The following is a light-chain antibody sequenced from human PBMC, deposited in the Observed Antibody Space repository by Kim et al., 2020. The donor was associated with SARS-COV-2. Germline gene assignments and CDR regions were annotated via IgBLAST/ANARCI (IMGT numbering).Light chain of an antibody. CDR2: WAS. CDR1: QNVLHSSNNKNY. Sequence: RATINCKSSQNVLHSSNNKNYLSWYQQKPGQSPKLLIYWASTRESGVPDRFSGSGSGTDFTLTISSLQAEDVAIYYCQQYYSSPPTFGQGTKLEI. J-gene: IGKJ2*01. CDR3: QQYYSSPPT. V-gene: IGKV4-1*01.